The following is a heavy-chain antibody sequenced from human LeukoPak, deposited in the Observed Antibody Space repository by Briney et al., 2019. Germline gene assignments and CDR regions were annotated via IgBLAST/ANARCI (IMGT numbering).Heavy chain of an antibody. CDR3: ARGTERASWFDP. CDR2: IYYSGST. D-gene: IGHD1-1*01. Sequence: PSETLSLTCTVSGGSISSYYWSWIRQPPGKGLEWIGYIYYSGSTNYNPFFKSRVTISVDTSKNQFSLKLSSVTAADTAVYYCARGTERASWFDPWGQGTLVTVSS. CDR1: GGSISSYY. V-gene: IGHV4-59*12. J-gene: IGHJ5*02.